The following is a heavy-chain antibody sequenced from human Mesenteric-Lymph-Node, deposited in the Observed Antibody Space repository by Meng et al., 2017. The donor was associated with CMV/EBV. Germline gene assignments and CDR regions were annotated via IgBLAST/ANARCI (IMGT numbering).Heavy chain of an antibody. D-gene: IGHD3-9*01. CDR1: GFTFSSYG. CDR3: ARAPYFDGDYFDY. Sequence: GESLKISCAASGFTFSSYGMHWVRQAPGKGLEWVSSISSSSSYIYYADSVKGRFTISRDNAKNSLYLQMNSLRAEDTAVYYCARAPYFDGDYFDYWGQGTLVTVSS. CDR2: ISSSSSYI. J-gene: IGHJ4*02. V-gene: IGHV3-21*01.